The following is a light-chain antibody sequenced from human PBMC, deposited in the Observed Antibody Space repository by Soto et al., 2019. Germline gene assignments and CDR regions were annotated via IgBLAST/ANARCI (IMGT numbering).Light chain of an antibody. CDR1: QSISSY. J-gene: IGKJ1*01. CDR2: DAS. CDR3: QQYETFSGT. Sequence: DIQMTQSPSTLSGSVGDRVTITCRASQSISSYLNWYQQKPGKAPKLLIYDASALPRGVPSRFSGSGSGTKFTLTIASLQPDDFATYYCQQYETFSGTFGPGTKVDIK. V-gene: IGKV1-5*01.